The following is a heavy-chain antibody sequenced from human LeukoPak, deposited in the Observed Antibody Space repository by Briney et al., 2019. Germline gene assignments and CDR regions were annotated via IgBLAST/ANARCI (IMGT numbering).Heavy chain of an antibody. CDR2: IWYDGSNK. V-gene: IGHV3-33*01. Sequence: GGSLRLSRAASGFTFSSYGMHWVRQAPGKGLEWVAVIWYDGSNKYYADSVKGRFTISRDNSKNTLYLQMNSLRAEDTAVYYCAREGYGDPSWFDPWGQGTLVTVSS. CDR1: GFTFSSYG. D-gene: IGHD4-17*01. CDR3: AREGYGDPSWFDP. J-gene: IGHJ5*02.